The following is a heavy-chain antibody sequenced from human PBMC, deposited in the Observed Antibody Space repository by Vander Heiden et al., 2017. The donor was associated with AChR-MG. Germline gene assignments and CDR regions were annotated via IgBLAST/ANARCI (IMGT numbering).Heavy chain of an antibody. CDR3: ARDLKYIRDY. CDR2: ISTSDGVA. V-gene: IGHV1-18*01. Sequence: QVQLVQSGHELKEPGASVKVSCKASGYIFTSYGISWVRQAPGQGLEWMGWISTSDGVAGYPQKLQGRVTMTSDTSTSTVYMELRGLRYDDTAIYYCARDLKYIRDYWGQGTLVTVSS. J-gene: IGHJ4*02. D-gene: IGHD1-1*01. CDR1: GYIFTSYG.